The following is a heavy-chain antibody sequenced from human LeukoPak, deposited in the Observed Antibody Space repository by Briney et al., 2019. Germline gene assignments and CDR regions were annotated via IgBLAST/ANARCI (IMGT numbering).Heavy chain of an antibody. D-gene: IGHD2-2*01. CDR3: ARDVGEYCSSINCHASDY. J-gene: IGHJ4*02. Sequence: ASVKVSCKASGYTFTGYYMHWVRQAPGQGLEWMGWINPSSGGTNYARKFHGRVTMTRDTSISTVYMELSRLRSDDTAVYYCARDVGEYCSSINCHASDYWGQGTLVTVSS. CDR1: GYTFTGYY. CDR2: INPSSGGT. V-gene: IGHV1-2*02.